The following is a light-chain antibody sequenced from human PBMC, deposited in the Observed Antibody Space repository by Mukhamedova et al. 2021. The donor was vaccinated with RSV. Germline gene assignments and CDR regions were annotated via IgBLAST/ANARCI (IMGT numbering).Light chain of an antibody. V-gene: IGLV3-1*01. Sequence: DNKRPSGIPERFSDSNSGNTATLTISGTQPMDEADYYCQAWGTSSWVFGGGTKLTVL. CDR2: DN. CDR3: QAWGTSSWV. J-gene: IGLJ3*02.